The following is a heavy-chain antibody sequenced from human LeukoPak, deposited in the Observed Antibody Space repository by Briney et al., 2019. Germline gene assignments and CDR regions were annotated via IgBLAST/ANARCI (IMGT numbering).Heavy chain of an antibody. D-gene: IGHD3-16*01. CDR2: ISGSGGST. J-gene: IGHJ4*02. CDR3: AKRRLRCFDY. V-gene: IGHV3-23*01. Sequence: GGSLRLSRAASGFTFSSYAMSWVRQAPGKGLEWASAISGSGGSTYYADSVKGRFTISRDNSKNTLYLQMNSLRAEDTAVYYCAKRRLRCFDYWGQGTLVTVSS. CDR1: GFTFSSYA.